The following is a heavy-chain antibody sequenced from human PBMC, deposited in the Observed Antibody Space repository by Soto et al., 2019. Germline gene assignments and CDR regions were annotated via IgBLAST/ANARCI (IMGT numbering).Heavy chain of an antibody. Sequence: GGSLRLSCAASGFSFRNYWMSWVRQAPGKGLEWVLSIKHDGSETYSVDSVKGRFTSSRDNAENSVYLQMHSLRAEDTAVYFCAKGYGYYFDPWGQGTLVTVSS. CDR3: AKGYGYYFDP. V-gene: IGHV3-7*03. D-gene: IGHD5-12*01. J-gene: IGHJ5*02. CDR2: IKHDGSET. CDR1: GFSFRNYW.